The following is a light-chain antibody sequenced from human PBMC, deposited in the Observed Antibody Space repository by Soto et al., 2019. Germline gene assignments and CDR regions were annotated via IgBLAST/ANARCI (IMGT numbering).Light chain of an antibody. V-gene: IGKV2-28*01. J-gene: IGKJ3*01. Sequence: DIVMTQSPLSLPVTPGEPASISCRSSQSLLHSDGYNYLDWYVQKPGQSPRLLIYLGSKRASGNPDRFSGSGSGTDFILKISRVEADDVGVYYCMQGLQTLSTFGPGTKVDIK. CDR2: LGS. CDR3: MQGLQTLST. CDR1: QSLLHSDGYNY.